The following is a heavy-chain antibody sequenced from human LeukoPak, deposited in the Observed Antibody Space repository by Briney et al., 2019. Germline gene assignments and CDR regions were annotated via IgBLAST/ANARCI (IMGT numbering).Heavy chain of an antibody. CDR2: ISYDGSNK. Sequence: PGGSLRLSCAASGFTFSSYGMHWVRQAPGKGLEWVAVISYDGSNKYYADSVKGRFTISRDNPKNTLYLQMNSLRAEDTAVYYCAKEIWPTVTISGRTYFDYWGQGTLVTVSS. D-gene: IGHD4-17*01. J-gene: IGHJ4*02. CDR1: GFTFSSYG. V-gene: IGHV3-30*18. CDR3: AKEIWPTVTISGRTYFDY.